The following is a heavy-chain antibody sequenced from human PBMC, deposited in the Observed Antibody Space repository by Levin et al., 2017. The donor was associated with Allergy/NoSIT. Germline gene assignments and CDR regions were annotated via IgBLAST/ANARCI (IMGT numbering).Heavy chain of an antibody. Sequence: PSETLSLTCAASGFNFNTYTMNWVRQAPGKGLEWVSTIIGGDDATYYADSVKGRFTISRDTSKSTLLLQMVSLRAEETALYYCSTGDWSWGQGTLVIVSS. CDR2: IIGGDDAT. J-gene: IGHJ5*02. CDR3: STGDWS. CDR1: GFNFNTYT. D-gene: IGHD3-9*01. V-gene: IGHV3-23*01.